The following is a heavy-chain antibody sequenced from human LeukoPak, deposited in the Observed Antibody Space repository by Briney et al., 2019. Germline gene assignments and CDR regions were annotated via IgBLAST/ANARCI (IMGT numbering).Heavy chain of an antibody. CDR3: AKQSYARSLGE. CDR2: TNSGGSTT. V-gene: IGHV3-23*01. J-gene: IGHJ4*02. CDR1: GFPFSDFS. D-gene: IGHD2-8*01. Sequence: PGGSLRLSCATSGFPFSDFSMTWVRQAPGKGLEWISTTNSGGSTTDYAESVKGRFTISRDNSKNTLYLQISSLRVEDTAIYYCAKQSYARSLGEGGPGTLVTVSS.